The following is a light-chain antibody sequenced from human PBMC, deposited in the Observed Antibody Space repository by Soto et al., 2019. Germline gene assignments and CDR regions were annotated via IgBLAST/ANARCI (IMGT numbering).Light chain of an antibody. CDR1: SAHSSYA. CDR3: QTWGTGIHVV. CDR2: LDSDGSH. V-gene: IGLV4-69*01. J-gene: IGLJ2*01. Sequence: QLVLTQSPSASASLGASVKLTCTLSSAHSSYAIAWHQQQPEKGPRYLMKLDSDGSHTKGDAIPDRFSGSSSGAERYLTISSRQSEDEADYYCQTWGTGIHVVFGGGTKLTVL.